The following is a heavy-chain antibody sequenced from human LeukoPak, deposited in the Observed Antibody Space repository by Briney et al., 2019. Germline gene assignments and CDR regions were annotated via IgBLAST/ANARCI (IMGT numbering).Heavy chain of an antibody. CDR2: FDPEDGET. CDR3: ATRSLLGITISHTFDY. V-gene: IGHV1-24*01. D-gene: IGHD3-9*01. CDR1: GFTLTELS. Sequence: ASVKVSCKVSGFTLTELSMHWVRQAPGKGLEWKGSFDPEDGETIYAQKFQGRVTMTEDTSTDTAYMELSSLRSGDTAVYYCATRSLLGITISHTFDYWGQGTLVTVSS. J-gene: IGHJ4*02.